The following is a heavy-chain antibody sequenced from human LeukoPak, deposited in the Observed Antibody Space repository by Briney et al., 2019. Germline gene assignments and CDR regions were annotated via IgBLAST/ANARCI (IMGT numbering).Heavy chain of an antibody. V-gene: IGHV4-59*01. Sequence: SETLSLTCTVSGGSISSYYWSWIRQPPGKGLEWIGYIYYSGSTNYNPSLKGRVTISVDTSKNQFSLELSSVTAADTAVYYCARDSSPDGMDVWGQGTTVTVSS. J-gene: IGHJ6*02. CDR3: ARDSSPDGMDV. CDR1: GGSISSYY. CDR2: IYYSGST. D-gene: IGHD6-19*01.